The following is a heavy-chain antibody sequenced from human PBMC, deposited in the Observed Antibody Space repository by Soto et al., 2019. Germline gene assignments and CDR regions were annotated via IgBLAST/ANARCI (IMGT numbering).Heavy chain of an antibody. J-gene: IGHJ6*02. Sequence: GESLKLCCKGAGYNFNDYWIGGVRQMPGKGLEWMGIIYPGDSDTRYSPSFQGQVTISADKSISTAYLQWGSLRTSDTAMYYCARGAAGWIPFYYSYGLDIWGQGTTVTVSS. CDR2: IYPGDSDT. V-gene: IGHV5-51*01. CDR1: GYNFNDYW. CDR3: ARGAAGWIPFYYSYGLDI. D-gene: IGHD5-18*01.